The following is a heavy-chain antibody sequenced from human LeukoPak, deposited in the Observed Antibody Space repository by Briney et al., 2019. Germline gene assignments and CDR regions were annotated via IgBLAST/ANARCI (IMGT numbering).Heavy chain of an antibody. V-gene: IGHV4-59*01. J-gene: IGHJ4*02. CDR1: GGSISRYY. Sequence: SETLSLTCTVSGGSISRYYWSWIRQHPGNGLEWIGYISYTGSTTYNSSLKSRVTISLDTSQNQFSLKLTSVTPADTAVYYCAKTAKYYYGSETYYFFEYWGQGTLVIVSS. CDR2: ISYTGST. CDR3: AKTAKYYYGSETYYFFEY. D-gene: IGHD3-10*01.